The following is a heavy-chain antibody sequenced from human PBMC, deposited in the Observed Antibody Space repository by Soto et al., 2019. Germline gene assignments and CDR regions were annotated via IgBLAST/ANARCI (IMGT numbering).Heavy chain of an antibody. V-gene: IGHV4-39*02. Sequence: PSETLSLTCTVSGGSFSSSNDYWVWIRQPPGKGLEWIGSIYYGGSTYYNSSLQSRVTISVDTSKNQFSLKVNSVTVADTAVYSGAGETYYYFWGSHYYFDYWGQGTLVTVSS. CDR3: AGETYYYFWGSHYYFDY. D-gene: IGHD3-10*01. CDR1: GGSFSSSNDY. CDR2: IYYGGST. J-gene: IGHJ4*02.